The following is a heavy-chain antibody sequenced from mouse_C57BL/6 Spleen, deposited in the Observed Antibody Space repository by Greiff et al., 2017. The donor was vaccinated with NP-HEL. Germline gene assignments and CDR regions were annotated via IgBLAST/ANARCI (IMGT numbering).Heavy chain of an antibody. J-gene: IGHJ1*03. CDR3: ARDDYGSSCDWYFDV. Sequence: EVQLQQSGPELVKPGASVKICCKASGYTFTDYYMNWVKQSHGKSLEWIGDINPNNGGTSYNQKFKGKATLTVDKSSSTAYMELRSLTSEDSAVYYCARDDYGSSCDWYFDVWGTGTTVTVSS. V-gene: IGHV1-26*01. CDR2: INPNNGGT. CDR1: GYTFTDYY. D-gene: IGHD1-1*01.